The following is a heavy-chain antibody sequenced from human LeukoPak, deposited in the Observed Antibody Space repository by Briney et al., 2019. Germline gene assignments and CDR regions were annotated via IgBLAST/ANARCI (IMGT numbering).Heavy chain of an antibody. CDR1: GGSISSGGYY. CDR3: ARSAYSSSRLDH. Sequence: SETPSLTCTVSGGSISSGGYYWSWIRQHPGKGLEWIGYIYYSGSTYYNPSLKSRVTISVDTSKNQFSLKLSSVTAADTAVYYCARSAYSSSRLDHWGQGTLVTVSS. J-gene: IGHJ4*02. CDR2: IYYSGST. D-gene: IGHD6-13*01. V-gene: IGHV4-31*03.